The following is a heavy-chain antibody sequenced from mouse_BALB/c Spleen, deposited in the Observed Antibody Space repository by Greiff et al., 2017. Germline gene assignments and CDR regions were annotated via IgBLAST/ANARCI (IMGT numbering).Heavy chain of an antibody. D-gene: IGHD2-3*01. CDR2: IYPGDGDT. J-gene: IGHJ4*01. CDR1: GYAFSSYW. V-gene: IGHV1-80*01. Sequence: QVQLQQSGAELVRPGSSVKISCKASGYAFSSYWMNWVKQRPGQGLEWIGQIYPGDGDTNYNGKFKGKATLTADKSSSTAYMQLSSLTSEDSAVYFCAREVYDGYHYAMDYWGQGTSVTVSS. CDR3: AREVYDGYHYAMDY.